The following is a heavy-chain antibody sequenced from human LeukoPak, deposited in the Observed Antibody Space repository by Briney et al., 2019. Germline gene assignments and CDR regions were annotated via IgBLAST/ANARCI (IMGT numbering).Heavy chain of an antibody. CDR1: GFTLSSYE. CDR3: AGRKERRKGFDP. V-gene: IGHV3-48*03. J-gene: IGHJ5*02. CDR2: ISSSGSTI. Sequence: GGSLRLSCAASGFTLSSYEMNWVRQAPGKGLEWVSYISSSGSTIYYADSVKGRFTISRDNAKNSLYLQMNSLRAEDTAVYYCAGRKERRKGFDPWGQGTLVTVSS.